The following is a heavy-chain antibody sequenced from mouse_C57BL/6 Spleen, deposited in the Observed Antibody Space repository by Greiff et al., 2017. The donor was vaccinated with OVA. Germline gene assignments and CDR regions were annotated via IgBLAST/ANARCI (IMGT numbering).Heavy chain of an antibody. V-gene: IGHV1-5*01. CDR2: IYPGNSDT. Sequence: EVHLVESGTVLARPGASVKMSCKTSGYTFTSYWMHWVKQRPGQGLEWIGAIYPGNSDTSYNQKFKGKAKLTAVTSASTAYMELSSLTNEDSAVYYCTRNIYDGYYRAMDYWGQGTSVTVSS. D-gene: IGHD2-3*01. J-gene: IGHJ4*01. CDR3: TRNIYDGYYRAMDY. CDR1: GYTFTSYW.